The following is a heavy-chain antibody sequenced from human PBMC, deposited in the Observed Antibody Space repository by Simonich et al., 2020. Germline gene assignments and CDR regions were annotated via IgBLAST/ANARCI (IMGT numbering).Heavy chain of an antibody. J-gene: IGHJ6*03. D-gene: IGHD7-27*01. Sequence: EVQLVESGGGLVQPGGSLRLSCAASGFTFSSYWMSWVRQAPGKGLEWVANIKPDGSEKYYVDSVKGRFTISRDNAKNSLYRQMNSLRAEDTAVYYCARDGLGTAYYYYMDVWGKGTTVTVSS. V-gene: IGHV3-7*01. CDR2: IKPDGSEK. CDR1: GFTFSSYW. CDR3: ARDGLGTAYYYYMDV.